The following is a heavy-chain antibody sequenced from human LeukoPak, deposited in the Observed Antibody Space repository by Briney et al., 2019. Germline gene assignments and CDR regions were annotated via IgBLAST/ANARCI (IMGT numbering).Heavy chain of an antibody. V-gene: IGHV3-33*08. CDR2: IWYDGSNK. CDR1: GFAFSSYA. J-gene: IGHJ5*02. CDR3: ARDGLGYSSSSPEEITQNNWFDP. Sequence: PGGSLRLSCAASGFAFSSYAMSWVRQAPGKGLEWVAVIWYDGSNKYYADSVKGRFTISRDNSKNTLYLQMNSLRAEDTAVYYCARDGLGYSSSSPEEITQNNWFDPWGQGTLVTVSS. D-gene: IGHD6-6*01.